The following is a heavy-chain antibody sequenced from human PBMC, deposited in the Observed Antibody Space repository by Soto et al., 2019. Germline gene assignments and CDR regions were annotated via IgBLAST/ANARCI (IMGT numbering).Heavy chain of an antibody. CDR1: GFTFSSYG. Sequence: QVQLVESGGGVVQPGRSLRLSCAASGFTFSSYGMHWVRQAPGKGLEWVAVISYDGSNKYYADSVKGRFTISRDNSKNTLYLQMNSLRAEDTAVYYCAKSGGCDYFDYWGQGTLVTVSS. CDR3: AKSGGCDYFDY. V-gene: IGHV3-30*18. J-gene: IGHJ4*02. D-gene: IGHD6-19*01. CDR2: ISYDGSNK.